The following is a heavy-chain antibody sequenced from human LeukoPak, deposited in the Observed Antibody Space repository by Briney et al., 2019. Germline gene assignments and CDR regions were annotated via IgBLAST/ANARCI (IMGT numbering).Heavy chain of an antibody. V-gene: IGHV3-23*01. CDR1: GFSFSSHA. D-gene: IGHD6-13*01. J-gene: IGHJ4*02. Sequence: GGSLRLSCAASGFSFSSHAMSWVRQSPGKGLEWVSTISASGDSTYYANSVKGRFTISRDNSGKTLYLQMNSLRGEDTAVYYCAKEGSSWYPFDHWGQGTLVTVSS. CDR3: AKEGSSWYPFDH. CDR2: ISASGDST.